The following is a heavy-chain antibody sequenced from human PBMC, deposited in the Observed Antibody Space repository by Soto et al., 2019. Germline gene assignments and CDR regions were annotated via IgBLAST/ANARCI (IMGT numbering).Heavy chain of an antibody. CDR3: AKDTNYCSGGSCLLLNFDY. D-gene: IGHD2-15*01. CDR1: GFTFSSYA. J-gene: IGHJ4*02. Sequence: PGGSLRLSCAASGFTFSSYAMSWVRQAPGKGLEWVSAISGSGGSTYYADSVKGRFTISRDNSKNTLYLQMNSLRAEDTAVYYCAKDTNYCSGGSCLLLNFDYWGQGTLVTVSS. CDR2: ISGSGGST. V-gene: IGHV3-23*01.